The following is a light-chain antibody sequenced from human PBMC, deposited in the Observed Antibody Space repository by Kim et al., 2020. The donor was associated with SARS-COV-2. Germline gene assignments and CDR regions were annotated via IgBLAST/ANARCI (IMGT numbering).Light chain of an antibody. CDR1: QSISIW. CDR3: QQYITYPYT. CDR2: KAS. V-gene: IGKV1-5*03. Sequence: DIQMTQSPSTLSASVGDRVTITCRASQSISIWLGWYQQKPGTAPKLLIYKASTLGSGAPSRFSGSGSGTEFTLAISSLQPDYFATYYCQQYITYPYTFGQGTTLKI. J-gene: IGKJ2*01.